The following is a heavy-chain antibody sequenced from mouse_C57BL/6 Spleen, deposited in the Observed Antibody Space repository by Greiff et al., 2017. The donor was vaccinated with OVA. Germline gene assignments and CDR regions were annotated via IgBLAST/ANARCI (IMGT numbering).Heavy chain of an antibody. J-gene: IGHJ4*01. CDR1: GYTFTSYW. V-gene: IGHV1-69*01. Sequence: VQLQQPGAELVKPGASVKLSCKASGYTFTSYWMHWVKQRPGQGLEWIGEIYPSDGYTNYNQKFKGKSTLTVDKSSSTAYMQLSSLTSEDSAVYYCGRKWINAMDYWGQGTSLTVSS. D-gene: IGHD1-3*01. CDR2: IYPSDGYT. CDR3: GRKWINAMDY.